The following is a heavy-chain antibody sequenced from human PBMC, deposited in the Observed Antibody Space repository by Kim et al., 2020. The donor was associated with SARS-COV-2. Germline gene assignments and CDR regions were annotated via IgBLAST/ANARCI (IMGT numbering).Heavy chain of an antibody. CDR2: ISSDGTQK. CDR1: GFAFSDSP. D-gene: IGHD3-10*01. J-gene: IGHJ4*02. CDR3: ATDWAAFSSGTYVFDF. Sequence: GGSLRLSCATSGFAFSDSPLHWVRQSPGTGLEWVALISSDGTQKNYANSVRGRFTISRDISKRTLFLQMNSLRPEDTAVYYCATDWAAFSSGTYVFDFWGRGTRVTV. V-gene: IGHV3-30*04.